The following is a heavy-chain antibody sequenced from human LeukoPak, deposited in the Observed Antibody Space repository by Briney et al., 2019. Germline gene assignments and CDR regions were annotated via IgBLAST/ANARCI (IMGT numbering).Heavy chain of an antibody. J-gene: IGHJ4*02. Sequence: GGSLRLSCAASVVTFSIYGMNWVREAPEKGLGGGSDISSSSSTIYYADSVKGRFTISRNNAKDSLYLQMNSLRAEDTAVYYCARVLRYFDWLSPPDYWGQGTLVTVSS. CDR1: VVTFSIYG. CDR2: ISSSSSTI. D-gene: IGHD3-9*01. CDR3: ARVLRYFDWLSPPDY. V-gene: IGHV3-48*01.